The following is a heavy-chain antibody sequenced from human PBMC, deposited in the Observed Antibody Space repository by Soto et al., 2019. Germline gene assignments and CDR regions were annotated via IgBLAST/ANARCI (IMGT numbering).Heavy chain of an antibody. D-gene: IGHD3-10*01. CDR2: IIPMSGIP. J-gene: IGHJ5*02. CDR1: GGSFNSYA. Sequence: VASVKVSCKASGGSFNSYAMSWVRQAPGQGLEWMGGIIPMSGIPNYAQKFKGRVTITADKSTNTVYLEVNNLTYDDTAVYYCTRRGRESANWFDPWGQGTQVTVSS. CDR3: TRRGRESANWFDP. V-gene: IGHV1-69*10.